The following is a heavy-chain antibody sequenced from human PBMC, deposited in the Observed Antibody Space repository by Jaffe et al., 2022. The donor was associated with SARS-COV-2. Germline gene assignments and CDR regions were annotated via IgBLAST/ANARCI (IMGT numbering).Heavy chain of an antibody. J-gene: IGHJ3*02. D-gene: IGHD2-21*02. CDR2: ISSSSSYI. CDR3: AREAYCGGDCPRAFDI. CDR1: GFTFSSYS. Sequence: EVQLVESGGGLVKPGGSLRLSCAASGFTFSSYSMNWVRQAPGKGLEWVSSISSSSSYIYYADSVKGRFTISRDNAKNSLYLQMNSLRAEDTAVYYCAREAYCGGDCPRAFDIWGQGTMVTVSS. V-gene: IGHV3-21*01.